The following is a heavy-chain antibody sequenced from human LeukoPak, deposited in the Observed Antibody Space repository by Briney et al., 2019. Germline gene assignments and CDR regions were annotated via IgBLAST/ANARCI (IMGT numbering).Heavy chain of an antibody. J-gene: IGHJ3*01. D-gene: IGHD6-6*01. CDR1: GFTFSSYG. CDR2: INSDGSEG. Sequence: GGSLRLSCAASGFTFSSYGMNWVRQAPGKGLEWVASINSDGSEGYYADVVKGRFTISRDNAKNSLYLQINSLRAEDTAVYYCARSSYSSSSSVWGQGTMVTVSS. V-gene: IGHV3-7*03. CDR3: ARSSYSSSSSV.